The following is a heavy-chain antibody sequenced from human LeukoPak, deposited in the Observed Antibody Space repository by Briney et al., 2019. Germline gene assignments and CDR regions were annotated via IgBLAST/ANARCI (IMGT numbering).Heavy chain of an antibody. CDR3: AREGTDYGDVA. J-gene: IGHJ5*02. V-gene: IGHV4-59*01. CDR2: IYYSGST. CDR1: GGFISSYY. D-gene: IGHD4-17*01. Sequence: SETLSLTCTVSGGFISSYYWSWIRQPPGKGLEWIGYIYYSGSTNYNPSLKSRVTISVDTSKNQFSLKLSSVTAADTAVYYCAREGTDYGDVAWGQGTLVTVSS.